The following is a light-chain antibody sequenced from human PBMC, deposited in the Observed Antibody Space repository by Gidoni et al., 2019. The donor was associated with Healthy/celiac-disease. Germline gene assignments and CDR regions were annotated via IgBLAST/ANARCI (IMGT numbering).Light chain of an antibody. CDR2: WAS. V-gene: IGKV4-1*01. J-gene: IGKJ4*01. CDR3: QQYYSTPDT. Sequence: DIVMTQSPDSLAVSLGERATINCKSSQSVLYSSNNKNYLAWYQQKSGQPPKLLIYWASTRESGVPDRFSGSGSGTDFTLTISSLQAEDVAVYYCQQYYSTPDTFGGGTKVEIK. CDR1: QSVLYSSNNKNY.